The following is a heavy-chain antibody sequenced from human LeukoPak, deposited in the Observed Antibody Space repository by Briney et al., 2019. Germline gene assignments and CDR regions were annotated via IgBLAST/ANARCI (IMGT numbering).Heavy chain of an antibody. CDR3: ARGGDGYNVDY. CDR1: GGSISSGGYY. V-gene: IGHV4-39*07. Sequence: SETLSLTCTVSGGSISSGGYYWSWIRQPPGKGLEWIGEINHSGSTNYNPSLKSRVTISVDTSKNQFSLKLSSVTAADTAVYYCARGGDGYNVDYWGQGTLVTVSS. CDR2: INHSGST. J-gene: IGHJ4*02. D-gene: IGHD5-24*01.